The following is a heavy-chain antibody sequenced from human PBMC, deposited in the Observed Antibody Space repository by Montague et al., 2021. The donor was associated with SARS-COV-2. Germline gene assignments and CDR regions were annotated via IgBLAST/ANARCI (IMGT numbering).Heavy chain of an antibody. Sequence: SETLSLTCAIYGGYFSNYDWSWIRQSPGKGLEWIGQINRRGSTTYNPSLSARVTISIDPSKIQFALALNALTAADTAVYYCAIPGNDYGNYFINHWSQGTLVTVSS. J-gene: IGHJ4*02. CDR1: GGYFSNYD. CDR3: AIPGNDYGNYFINH. V-gene: IGHV4-34*01. CDR2: INRRGST. D-gene: IGHD4/OR15-4a*01.